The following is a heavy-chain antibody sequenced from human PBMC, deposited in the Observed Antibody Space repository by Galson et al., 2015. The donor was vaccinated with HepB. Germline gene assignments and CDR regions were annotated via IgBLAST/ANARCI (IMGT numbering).Heavy chain of an antibody. CDR2: ISYDGSNK. CDR3: AKDEELVDYYYYGMDV. D-gene: IGHD6-6*01. CDR1: GFTFSSYG. Sequence: SLRLSCAASGFTFSSYGMHWVRQAPGKGLEWVAVISYDGSNKYYADSVKGRFTISRDNSKNTLYLQMNSLRAEDTAVYYCAKDEELVDYYYYGMDVWGQGTTVTVSS. V-gene: IGHV3-30*18. J-gene: IGHJ6*02.